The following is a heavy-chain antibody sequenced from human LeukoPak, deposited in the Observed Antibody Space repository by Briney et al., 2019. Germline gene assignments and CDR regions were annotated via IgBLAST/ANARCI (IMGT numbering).Heavy chain of an antibody. V-gene: IGHV3-30*02. CDR3: AKDCLPRGGAYESPGS. CDR2: ISYAGSNK. J-gene: IGHJ5*02. D-gene: IGHD2-21*01. CDR1: GFTFSNYG. Sequence: GVSLRLSCATSGFTFSNYGVHWIRQAPGKGLEWVSFISYAGSNKYYAASVNGRFTISRDDSMNTVFLQMNSLRAEDTAVYYCAKDCLPRGGAYESPGSWGQGTLVTVSS.